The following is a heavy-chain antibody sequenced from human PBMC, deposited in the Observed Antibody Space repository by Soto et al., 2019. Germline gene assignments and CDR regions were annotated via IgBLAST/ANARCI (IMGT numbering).Heavy chain of an antibody. CDR3: TSTYCGGDCYPYDAFDI. CDR2: IRSKANSYAT. J-gene: IGHJ3*02. D-gene: IGHD2-21*02. V-gene: IGHV3-73*01. Sequence: EVQLVESGGGLVQPGGSLKLSCAASGFTFSGSAMHWVRQASGKGLEWVGRIRSKANSYATAYAASVKGRFTISRDDSKNTAYLQMNSLKTEDTAVYYCTSTYCGGDCYPYDAFDIWGQGTMVTVSS. CDR1: GFTFSGSA.